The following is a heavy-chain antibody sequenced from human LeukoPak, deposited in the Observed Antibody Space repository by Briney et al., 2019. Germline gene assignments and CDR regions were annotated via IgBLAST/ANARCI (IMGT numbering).Heavy chain of an antibody. CDR1: GFTFSSYS. Sequence: GGSLRLSCAASGFTFSSYSLNWVRQAPGKGLEWVSFISSSSITIYYADSVKGRFTISRDNAEKTLYLQMNSLRAEDTAVYYCARDRGGSYSAIDYWGQGTLVTVSS. J-gene: IGHJ4*02. D-gene: IGHD2-15*01. CDR2: ISSSSITI. CDR3: ARDRGGSYSAIDY. V-gene: IGHV3-48*04.